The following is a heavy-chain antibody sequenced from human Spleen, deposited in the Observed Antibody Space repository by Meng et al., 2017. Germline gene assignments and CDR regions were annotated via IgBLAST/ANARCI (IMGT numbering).Heavy chain of an antibody. Sequence: SETLSLTCTVSGGSISSYYWGWIRQPPGKGLEWIGSVYSSGNTYYNPSLKSRVTISVDTSKNQYSLKVNSVTAADMAVYYCARDDGDYWGQGTLVTVSS. J-gene: IGHJ4*02. CDR2: VYSSGNT. V-gene: IGHV4-39*07. CDR3: ARDDGDY. CDR1: GGSISSYY.